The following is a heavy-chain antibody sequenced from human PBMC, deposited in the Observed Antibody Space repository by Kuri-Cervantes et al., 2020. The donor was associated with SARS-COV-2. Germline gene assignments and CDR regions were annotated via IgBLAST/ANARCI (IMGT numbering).Heavy chain of an antibody. CDR2: IYHSGST. J-gene: IGHJ4*02. D-gene: IGHD3-22*01. CDR1: GDSVSTSAYH. V-gene: IGHV4-38-2*02. Sequence: SETLSLTCTVSGDSVSTSAYHWGWIRQPPGKGLEWIGSIYHSGSTYYNPSLKSRVTISVDTSKNQFSLKLSSVTAADTAVYYCARGDTYYYDSSGYWVYWGQGTQVTVSS. CDR3: ARGDTYYYDSSGYWVY.